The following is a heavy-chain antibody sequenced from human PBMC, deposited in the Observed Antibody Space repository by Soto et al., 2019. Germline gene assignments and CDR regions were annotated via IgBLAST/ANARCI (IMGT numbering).Heavy chain of an antibody. Sequence: SVKVSCKASGFTFTSSAVQWVRQARGQRLGWIGWIVVGSGNTNYAQKFQERVTITRDMSTSTAYMELSSLRSEDTAVYYCAADRNYDFWSGQASLDAFDIWGQGTMVTVSS. CDR1: GFTFTSSA. CDR3: AADRNYDFWSGQASLDAFDI. V-gene: IGHV1-58*01. D-gene: IGHD3-3*01. J-gene: IGHJ3*02. CDR2: IVVGSGNT.